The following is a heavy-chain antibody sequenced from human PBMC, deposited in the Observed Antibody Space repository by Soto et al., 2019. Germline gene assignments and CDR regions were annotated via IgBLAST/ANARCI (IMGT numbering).Heavy chain of an antibody. CDR3: ARVCYSSGWYSGFEP. D-gene: IGHD6-19*01. J-gene: IGHJ5*02. Sequence: SETLSLTCAVSGGSISSSNWWSWVRQPPGKGLEWIGEIYHSGSTNYNPSLKSRVTISVDKSKNQFSLKLSSVTAADTAVYYCARVCYSSGWYSGFEPWGHATLVTVS. V-gene: IGHV4-4*02. CDR1: GGSISSSNW. CDR2: IYHSGST.